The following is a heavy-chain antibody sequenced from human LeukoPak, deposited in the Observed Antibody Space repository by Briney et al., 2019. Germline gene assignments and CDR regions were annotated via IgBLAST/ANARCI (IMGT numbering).Heavy chain of an antibody. CDR3: ARGDGYNFFDY. D-gene: IGHD5-24*01. CDR2: FYVGGAT. V-gene: IGHV3-53*01. J-gene: IGHJ4*02. Sequence: GGSLRLSCAVSGFSVTNSYMSWVRQAPGKGLEWVSVFYVGGATYYADSVKGRFTISRDNSENTLYLQMKSLRAEDTAVYYCARGDGYNFFDYWGQGTLVTVSS. CDR1: GFSVTNSY.